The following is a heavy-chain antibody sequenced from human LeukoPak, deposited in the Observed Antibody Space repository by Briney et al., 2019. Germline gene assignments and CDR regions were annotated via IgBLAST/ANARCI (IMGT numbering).Heavy chain of an antibody. CDR1: GFTVSSNY. J-gene: IGHJ4*02. CDR3: ARVVKVVLMVYATYYFDY. CDR2: IYSGGST. Sequence: GGSLRLSCAASGFTVSSNYMSWVRQAPGKGLEWVSVIYSGGSTYYADSVKGRFTISRDNSKNTLYLQMNSLRAEDTAVYYCARVVKVVLMVYATYYFDYWGQGTLVTVSS. D-gene: IGHD2-8*01. V-gene: IGHV3-53*01.